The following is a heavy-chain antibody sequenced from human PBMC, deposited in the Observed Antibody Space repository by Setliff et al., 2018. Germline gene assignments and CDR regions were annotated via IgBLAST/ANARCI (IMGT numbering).Heavy chain of an antibody. D-gene: IGHD6-13*01. CDR2: INRSGST. V-gene: IGHV4-34*01. CDR1: GGSFSGYY. J-gene: IGHJ4*02. Sequence: SETLSLTCAVYGGSFSGYYWSWIRQPPGKGLEWIGEINRSGSTNYNPSLKSRVTISVDTSKNQFSLKLSSVTAADTAVYYCAHRRAASGAEGWGQGTLVTVSS. CDR3: AHRRAASGAEG.